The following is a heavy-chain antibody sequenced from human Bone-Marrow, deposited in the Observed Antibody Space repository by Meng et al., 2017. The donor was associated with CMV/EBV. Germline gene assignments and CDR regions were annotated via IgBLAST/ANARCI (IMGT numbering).Heavy chain of an antibody. D-gene: IGHD3-3*01. CDR2: INPSGGST. V-gene: IGHV1-46*01. Sequence: ASVKVSCQASGYTFTNYYMHWVRQAPGQGLEWMGIINPSGGSTSYAQKFQGRVTMTRDPSTSKAYLAVSSLSSEDTAVYYCARDPFLEYYFDYWGQGTLVTVSS. CDR3: ARDPFLEYYFDY. CDR1: GYTFTNYY. J-gene: IGHJ4*02.